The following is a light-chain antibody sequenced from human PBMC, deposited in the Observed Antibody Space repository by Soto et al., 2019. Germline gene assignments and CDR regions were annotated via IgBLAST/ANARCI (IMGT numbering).Light chain of an antibody. CDR3: QTWGTGIGV. J-gene: IGLJ2*01. V-gene: IGLV4-69*01. CDR1: SGHSSYA. Sequence: QLVLTHSPSASASLGASVKLTCTLSSGHSSYAIAWHQQQPEKGPRYLMKLNSDGSHRKGDGIPDRFSGSSSGAEHYLTIPSLQSEDEADYYCQTWGTGIGVFGGGTKLTVL. CDR2: LNSDGSH.